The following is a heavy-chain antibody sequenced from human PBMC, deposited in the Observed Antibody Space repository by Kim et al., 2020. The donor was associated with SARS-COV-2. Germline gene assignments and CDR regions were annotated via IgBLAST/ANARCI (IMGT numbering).Heavy chain of an antibody. Sequence: GGSLRLSCAASGFTFSSYGMHWVRQAPGKGLEWVAVISYDGSNKYYADSVKGRFTISRDNSKNTLYLQMNSLRAEDTAVYYCAKERVHHPYYFDYWGQRTLRTVSS. V-gene: IGHV3-30*18. CDR1: GFTFSSYG. J-gene: IGHJ4*02. CDR3: AKERVHHPYYFDY. CDR2: ISYDGSNK.